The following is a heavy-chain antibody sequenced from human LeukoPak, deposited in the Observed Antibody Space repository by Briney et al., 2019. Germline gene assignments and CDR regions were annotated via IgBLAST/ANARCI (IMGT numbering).Heavy chain of an antibody. CDR2: ISASGGNT. CDR3: ARLVWLDRNFDH. CDR1: GFTFSSYA. J-gene: IGHJ4*02. Sequence: GGSLRLSCTACGFTFSSYAMTWVRQAPGKGLEWVSGISASGGNTYHADSVKGRFIISRDNSKNTLYLQMKSLRAEDTAVYYCARLVWLDRNFDHWGQGTLLTVSS. V-gene: IGHV3-23*01. D-gene: IGHD6-19*01.